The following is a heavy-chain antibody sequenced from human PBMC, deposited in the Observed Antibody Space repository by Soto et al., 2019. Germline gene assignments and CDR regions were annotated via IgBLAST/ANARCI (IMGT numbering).Heavy chain of an antibody. CDR3: ARDGYSSGWNNYYGMDV. J-gene: IGHJ6*02. D-gene: IGHD6-19*01. CDR1: GYTFTSYG. CDR2: ISAYNGNT. V-gene: IGHV1-18*01. Sequence: TVKVCCKASGYTFTSYGISWVRQAHGQGLEWMGWISAYNGNTNYAQKLQGRVTMTTDTSTRTAYMELRSLRSDDTAVYYWARDGYSSGWNNYYGMDVWGQGTTVTVSS.